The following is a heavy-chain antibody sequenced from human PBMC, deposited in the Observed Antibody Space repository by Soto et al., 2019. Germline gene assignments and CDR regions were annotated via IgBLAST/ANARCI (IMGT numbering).Heavy chain of an antibody. Sequence: EVQLVESGGGLVQPGGSLRLSCAASGFTFSSYWMHWVRQAPGKGLVWVSRINSDGSSTSYADSVKGRFTISRDNAKNTLYLQMNSLRAEETAVYYCARGSLSTLQDKNYYYYGMDVWGQGTTVTVSS. CDR2: INSDGSST. V-gene: IGHV3-74*01. CDR1: GFTFSSYW. CDR3: ARGSLSTLQDKNYYYYGMDV. J-gene: IGHJ6*02. D-gene: IGHD4-4*01.